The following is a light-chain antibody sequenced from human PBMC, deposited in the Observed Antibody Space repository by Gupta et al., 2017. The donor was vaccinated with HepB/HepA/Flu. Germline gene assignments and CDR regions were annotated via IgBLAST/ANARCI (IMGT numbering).Light chain of an antibody. V-gene: IGLV1-40*01. Sequence: QSVLTQPPSVSGAPGQRVTISCTGSSSNIGAGHDVHWYQQVPGTAPKLLIHGNSNRPSGVPDRFSGSKSGTSASLAITGLQAEDEADYYCQSYDSSRSVVVFGGGTKLTVL. CDR3: QSYDSSRSVVV. CDR2: GNS. J-gene: IGLJ2*01. CDR1: SSNIGAGHD.